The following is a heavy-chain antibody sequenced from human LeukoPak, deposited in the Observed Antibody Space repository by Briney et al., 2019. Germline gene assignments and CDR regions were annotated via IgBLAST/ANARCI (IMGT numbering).Heavy chain of an antibody. J-gene: IGHJ4*02. CDR1: GFSVTNNY. D-gene: IGHD3-22*01. Sequence: GGSLRLSCAVSGFSVTNNYMSWVRQAPGKGLEWVSVFYVGGATYYADSVKGRFTISRDNSKNTLYLQMNSLRAEDTAIYYCAKAPTRRYDSDQGDYWGRGTLVTVSS. CDR3: AKAPTRRYDSDQGDY. CDR2: FYVGGAT. V-gene: IGHV3-53*01.